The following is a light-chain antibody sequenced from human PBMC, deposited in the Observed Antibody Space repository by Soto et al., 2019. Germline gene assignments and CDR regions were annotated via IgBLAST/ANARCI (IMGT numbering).Light chain of an antibody. J-gene: IGLJ2*01. V-gene: IGLV2-23*02. Sequence: QSVLTQPASVSGSPGQSITISCTGTSSDVGSYNLVSWYQQYPGKAPKFIIYEVSKRPSGVSNRFSGSKSGNTASLTISGLQAEDEADYYCCSYAGSTTRVVFGGGTKLTVL. CDR1: SSDVGSYNL. CDR3: CSYAGSTTRVV. CDR2: EVS.